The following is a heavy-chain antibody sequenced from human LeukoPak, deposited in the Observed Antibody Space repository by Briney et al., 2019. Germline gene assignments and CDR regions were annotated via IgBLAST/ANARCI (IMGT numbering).Heavy chain of an antibody. Sequence: GGSLRLSCAASGFSFSSYWMSWVRQAPGKGLEWVAVISYDGSNKYYADSVKGRFTISRDNSKNTLYLQMNSLRVEDTAVYFCATYSSPDYWGQGTLVTVSS. J-gene: IGHJ4*02. V-gene: IGHV3-30*03. CDR2: ISYDGSNK. CDR3: ATYSSPDY. D-gene: IGHD6-13*01. CDR1: GFSFSSYW.